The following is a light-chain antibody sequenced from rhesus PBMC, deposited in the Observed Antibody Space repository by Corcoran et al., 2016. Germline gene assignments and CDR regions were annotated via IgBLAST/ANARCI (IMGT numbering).Light chain of an antibody. Sequence: DIQMTQSPPSLSASVGDTVTITCQASQDISKYVAWYQQKPGKAPKFLIYDASTLQSGVPSRFSGRGAGTEFSLTLSSLQPGDFATYYCQQHKTYPPAFGRGTKVEIK. CDR3: QQHKTYPPA. V-gene: IGKV1S3*01. CDR1: QDISKY. J-gene: IGKJ4*01. CDR2: DAS.